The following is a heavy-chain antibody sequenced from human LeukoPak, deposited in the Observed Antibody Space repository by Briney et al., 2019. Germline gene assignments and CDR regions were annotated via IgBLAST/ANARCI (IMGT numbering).Heavy chain of an antibody. J-gene: IGHJ4*02. CDR3: ARDGSYSGHDYLFDY. CDR1: GYTFTSYY. CDR2: INPSGGST. Sequence: ASVTVSCKASGYTFTSYYMHWVRQAPGQGLEWMGIINPSGGSTSYAQKFQGRVTMTRDMATSTVYMELSSLRSEDTAVYYCARDGSYSGHDYLFDYWGQGTLVTVSS. D-gene: IGHD5-12*01. V-gene: IGHV1-46*01.